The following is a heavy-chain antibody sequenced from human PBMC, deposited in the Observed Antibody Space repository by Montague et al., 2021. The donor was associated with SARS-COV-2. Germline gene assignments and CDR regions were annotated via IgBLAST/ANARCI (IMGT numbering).Heavy chain of an antibody. CDR2: IYYSGST. V-gene: IGHV4-31*03. CDR1: GGSISSGGYY. D-gene: IGHD3-3*01. J-gene: IGHJ4*02. CDR3: ARASGKKTIFGVVISYFDY. Sequence: TLSLTCTVSGGSISSGGYYWSWIRQYPGKGLEWIGYIYYSGSTYYNPSLKSRVTISVDTSKNQFSLKLSSVTAADTAVYYCARASGKKTIFGVVISYFDYWGQGTLVTVSS.